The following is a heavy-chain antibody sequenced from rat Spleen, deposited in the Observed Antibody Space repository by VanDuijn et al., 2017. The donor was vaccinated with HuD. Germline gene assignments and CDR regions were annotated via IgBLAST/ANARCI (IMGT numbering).Heavy chain of an antibody. D-gene: IGHD1-1*01. CDR2: ISSDGGRN. J-gene: IGHJ2*01. CDR3: TTSPLYYYSGDDY. Sequence: EVQLVESGGGLVQPGRSLKLSCAASGFTFSDYYMAWVRQAPTKGLEWVTTISSDGGRNFYRDSVKGRFTISRDNAKSTLYLQMDSLRSEDTATYYCTTSPLYYYSGDDYWCQGVMVTVSS. V-gene: IGHV5-20*01. CDR1: GFTFSDYY.